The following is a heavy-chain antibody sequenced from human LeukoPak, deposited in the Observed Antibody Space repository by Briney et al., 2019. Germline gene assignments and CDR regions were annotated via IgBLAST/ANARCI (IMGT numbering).Heavy chain of an antibody. V-gene: IGHV1-8*01. D-gene: IGHD3-22*01. CDR3: ARVISDSSGCYVQGFDY. J-gene: IGHJ4*02. CDR2: MNPNSRNT. CDR1: GYAFTFSD. Sequence: ASVKVSCKASGYAFTFSDIDSVREAAGQGLEWVGWMNPNSRNTGYAQKFPGRVTMTMYTAITTASMDLSSLRSDDPAAYYCARVISDSSGCYVQGFDYWGQGTLVTVSS.